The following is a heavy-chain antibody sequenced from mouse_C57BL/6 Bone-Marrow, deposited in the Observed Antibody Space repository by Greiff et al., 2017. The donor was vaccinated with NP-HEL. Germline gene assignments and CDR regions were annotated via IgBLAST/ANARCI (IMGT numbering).Heavy chain of an antibody. J-gene: IGHJ2*01. CDR3: ARWGGSRGDFDY. V-gene: IGHV1-64*01. CDR1: CYHFTSHW. D-gene: IGHD1-1*01. CDR2: IYPYSGST. Sequence: VQPQQPGAEPVKPGASVKLFRKASCYHFTSHWMHWVKQRPGQGPEWIGMIYPYSGSTNYNEKFKSKATLTVDKSSSTAYMQLSSLTSEDSAVYYCARWGGSRGDFDYWGQGTTLTVSS.